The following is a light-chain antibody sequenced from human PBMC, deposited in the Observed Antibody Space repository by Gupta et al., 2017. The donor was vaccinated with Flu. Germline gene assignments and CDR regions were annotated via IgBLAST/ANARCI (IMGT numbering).Light chain of an antibody. CDR2: KAT. J-gene: IGKJ2*01. CDR1: QSINNL. CDR3: QQYNSYPYT. V-gene: IGKV1-5*03. Sequence: IHMTQSPSTLSASVGDRGTITCRASQSINNLLAWYQQKPGKAPKFVIYKATNLESGVPSRFSGSGSGTEFTLTIDSLQPDDFATYYCQQYNSYPYTFGQGTKLEIK.